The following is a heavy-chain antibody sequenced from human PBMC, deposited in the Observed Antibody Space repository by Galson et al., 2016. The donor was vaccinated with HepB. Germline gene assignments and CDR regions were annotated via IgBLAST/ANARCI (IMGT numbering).Heavy chain of an antibody. V-gene: IGHV4-30-4*01. CDR1: AASISSGDYY. Sequence: TLSLTCTVSAASISSGDYYWSWIRQPPGKGLEWIGYIYYSGSTYYNPSLKSRVTISVDTSKNQFSLKLSSVTAADTAVYYCARVKEVELFGRWVWFDPWGQGTLVTVSS. CDR3: ARVKEVELFGRWVWFDP. J-gene: IGHJ5*02. CDR2: IYYSGST. D-gene: IGHD3-10*01.